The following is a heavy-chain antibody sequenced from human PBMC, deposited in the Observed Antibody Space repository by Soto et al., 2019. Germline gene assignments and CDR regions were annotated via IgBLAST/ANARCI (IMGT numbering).Heavy chain of an antibody. J-gene: IGHJ5*02. Sequence: ASVKVSCKASGYTFTSYGISWVRQAPGQGLEWMGWISAYNGNTNYAQKLQGRVTMTTDTSTSTAYMELRSLRYDDTAVYYCARKFICSIIRCTKPNNWFDPWCHGTLVTVS. CDR2: ISAYNGNT. CDR3: ARKFICSIIRCTKPNNWFDP. D-gene: IGHD2-2*01. V-gene: IGHV1-18*01. CDR1: GYTFTSYG.